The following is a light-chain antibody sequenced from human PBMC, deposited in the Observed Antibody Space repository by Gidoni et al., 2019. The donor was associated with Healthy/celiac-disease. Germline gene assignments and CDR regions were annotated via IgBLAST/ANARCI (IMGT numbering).Light chain of an antibody. CDR2: AAS. CDR1: QSITNF. Sequence: DIQMTQSPSSLSASVGDRVTITCRASQSITNFLNWYQQKPGKAPKVLIYAASSLQSGVPSRFSGSGSGTDFTLTISSLQPEDFATYYCHHSYSTPWTFXQXTKVEVK. CDR3: HHSYSTPWT. V-gene: IGKV1-39*01. J-gene: IGKJ1*01.